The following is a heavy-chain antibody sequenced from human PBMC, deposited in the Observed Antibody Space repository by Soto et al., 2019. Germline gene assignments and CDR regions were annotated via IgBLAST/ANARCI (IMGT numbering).Heavy chain of an antibody. CDR1: GFTFSSYA. Sequence: PGGSLRLSCAASGFTFSSYAMHWVRQAPGKGLEWVAVISYDGSNKYYADSVKGRFTISRDNSKNTLYLQMSSLRAEDTAVYYCARVVRGVKDYYYGMDVWGQGTTVTVSS. J-gene: IGHJ6*02. CDR2: ISYDGSNK. D-gene: IGHD3-10*01. CDR3: ARVVRGVKDYYYGMDV. V-gene: IGHV3-30-3*01.